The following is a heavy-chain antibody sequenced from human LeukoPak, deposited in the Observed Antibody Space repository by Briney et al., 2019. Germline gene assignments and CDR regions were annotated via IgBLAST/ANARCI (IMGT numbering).Heavy chain of an antibody. CDR2: ISGSGGST. D-gene: IGHD1-26*01. J-gene: IGHJ3*02. V-gene: IGHV3-23*01. Sequence: PGGSLRLSCAASGFAFSSYAMSWVRQAPGKGLEWVSAISGSGGSTYYADSVKGRFTISRDNSKNTLYLQMNSLRAEDTAVYYCAKVGGLAGRAFDIWGQGTMVTVSS. CDR1: GFAFSSYA. CDR3: AKVGGLAGRAFDI.